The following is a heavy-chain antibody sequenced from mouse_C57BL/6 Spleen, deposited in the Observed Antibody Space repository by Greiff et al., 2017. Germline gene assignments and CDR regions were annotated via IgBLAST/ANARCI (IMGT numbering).Heavy chain of an antibody. CDR2: IYPGDGDT. J-gene: IGHJ4*01. Sequence: QVQLQQSGPELVKPGASVKISCKASGYAFSSSWMNWVKQRPGKGLEWIGRIYPGDGDTNYNGKFKGKATLTADKSSSTAYMRLSSLTSEDSAVYFCTRNGRMDYWGQGTSVTVSS. CDR1: GYAFSSSW. V-gene: IGHV1-82*01. CDR3: TRNGRMDY.